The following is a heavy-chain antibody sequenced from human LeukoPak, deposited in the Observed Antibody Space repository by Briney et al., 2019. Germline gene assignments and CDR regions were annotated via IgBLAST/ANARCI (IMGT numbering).Heavy chain of an antibody. V-gene: IGHV3-23*01. Sequence: GGSLRLSCAASGFTFSSYAMNWVRQAPGKGLEWVSAISGSGGSTYYADSVKGRFTISRDNSKNTLYLQMNSLRAEDTAVYYCARKRSLAVAGTIIDYWGQGTLVTVSS. CDR1: GFTFSSYA. J-gene: IGHJ4*02. CDR2: ISGSGGST. D-gene: IGHD6-19*01. CDR3: ARKRSLAVAGTIIDY.